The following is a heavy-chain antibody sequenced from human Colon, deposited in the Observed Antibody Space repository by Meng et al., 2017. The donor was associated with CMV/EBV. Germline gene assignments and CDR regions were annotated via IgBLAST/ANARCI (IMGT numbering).Heavy chain of an antibody. Sequence: GGSLRLSCAASGLSFNTYVMRWVRQAPGKGLEWVSAISASGGSTYYSDSVKGRFTISRDDANNSLYLQMNSLRVEDTAVYYCARPYGGNSQGAFDIWGQGTMVTVSS. CDR2: ISASGGST. CDR3: ARPYGGNSQGAFDI. CDR1: GLSFNTYV. V-gene: IGHV3-23*01. D-gene: IGHD4-23*01. J-gene: IGHJ3*02.